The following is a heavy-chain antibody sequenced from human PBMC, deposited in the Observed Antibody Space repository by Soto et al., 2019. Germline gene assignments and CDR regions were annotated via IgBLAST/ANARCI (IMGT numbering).Heavy chain of an antibody. D-gene: IGHD3-10*01. CDR2: IWYDGSSK. CDR1: GFTFSGYG. V-gene: IGHV3-33*01. Sequence: QVQLVESGGGVVQPGRSLRLSCAASGFTFSGYGMHWGRQAPGKGLEWVAVIWYDGSSKDYADSVKGRFTISRDNSKNTLYLTMNSLRGEDTAVYYCARDNRYYGSGSIDYWGQGTLVTVSS. J-gene: IGHJ4*02. CDR3: ARDNRYYGSGSIDY.